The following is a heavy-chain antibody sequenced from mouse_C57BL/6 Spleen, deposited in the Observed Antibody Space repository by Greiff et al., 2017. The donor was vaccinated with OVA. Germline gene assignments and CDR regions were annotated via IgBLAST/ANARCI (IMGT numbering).Heavy chain of an antibody. V-gene: IGHV1-80*01. J-gene: IGHJ2*01. CDR3: ARQGTGTRGYFDY. D-gene: IGHD4-1*01. CDR2: IYPGDGDT. CDR1: GYAFSSYW. Sequence: QVQLKESGAELVKPGASVKISCKASGYAFSSYWMNWVKQRPGKGLEWIGQIYPGDGDTNYNGKFKGKATLTADKSSSTAYMQLSSLTSEDSAVYFCARQGTGTRGYFDYWGQGTTLTVSS.